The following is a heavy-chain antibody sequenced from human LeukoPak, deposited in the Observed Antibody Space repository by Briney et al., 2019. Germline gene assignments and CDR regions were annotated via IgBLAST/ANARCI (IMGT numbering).Heavy chain of an antibody. D-gene: IGHD3-22*01. V-gene: IGHV3-9*01. CDR3: AKGFYDSSGYLI. CDR1: GFTFDDYA. Sequence: PGGSLRLSCAASGFTFDDYAMHWVRQAPGKGLEWVSGISWNSGSIGYADSVKGRFTISRDNAKNSLYLQMNSLRAEDTALYYCAKGFYDSSGYLICGQGTMVTVSS. J-gene: IGHJ3*02. CDR2: ISWNSGSI.